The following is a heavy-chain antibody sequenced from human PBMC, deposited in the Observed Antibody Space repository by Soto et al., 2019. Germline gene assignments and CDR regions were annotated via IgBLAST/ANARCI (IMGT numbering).Heavy chain of an antibody. J-gene: IGHJ6*02. D-gene: IGHD2-15*01. V-gene: IGHV3-66*01. CDR3: ARGNGGNGYYYYCCGMDV. Sequence: EVQLVESGGGLVQPGGSLRLSCAASGFTVSSNYMSWVRQAPGKGLEWVSVIYSGGSTYYADSVKGRFTISRDNSKNTLYLQMNSLGAEDTAVSYCARGNGGNGYYYYCCGMDVWGQVTTVTVSS. CDR2: IYSGGST. CDR1: GFTVSSNY.